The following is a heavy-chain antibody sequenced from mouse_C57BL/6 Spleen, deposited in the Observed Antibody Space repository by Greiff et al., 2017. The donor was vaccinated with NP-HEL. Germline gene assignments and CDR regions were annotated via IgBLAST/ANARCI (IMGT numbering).Heavy chain of an antibody. J-gene: IGHJ2*01. CDR3: AISPYDGYLDY. D-gene: IGHD2-3*01. CDR2: IHPNSGST. Sequence: VQLQQPGAELVKPGASVKLSCKASGYTFTSYWMHWVKQRPGQGLEWIGMIHPNSGSTNYNEKFKSKATLTVDKSSSTAYMQLSSLTSEDSAVYYCAISPYDGYLDYWGQGTTLTVSS. V-gene: IGHV1-64*01. CDR1: GYTFTSYW.